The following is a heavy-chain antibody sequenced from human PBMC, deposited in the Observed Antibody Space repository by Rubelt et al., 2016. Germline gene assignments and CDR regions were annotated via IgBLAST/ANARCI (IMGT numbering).Heavy chain of an antibody. CDR2: INPNSGGT. Sequence: GASVKVSCKASGYTFTGYYMHWVRQAPGQGLEWMGWINPNSGGTNYAQKFQGRVTMTRDTSISTAYMELSRLRSDDTAVYYCARDLGGSSYIFYFDYWGQGTLVTVSS. CDR3: ARDLGGSSYIFYFDY. CDR1: GYTFTGYY. D-gene: IGHD3-16*01. V-gene: IGHV1-2*02. J-gene: IGHJ4*02.